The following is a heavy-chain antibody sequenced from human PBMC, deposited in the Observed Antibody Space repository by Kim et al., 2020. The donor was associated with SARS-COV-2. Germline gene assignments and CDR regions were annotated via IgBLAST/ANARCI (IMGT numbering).Heavy chain of an antibody. CDR2: ISKSGNIR. CDR3: SRLYNGYDF. D-gene: IGHD5-12*01. CDR1: GFIFSNYE. Sequence: GGSLRLSCAASGFIFSNYEMNWVRQAPGKGLEWVSYISKSGNIRYYADSVKDRFTLSRDNAKNSLYLQMNSLRTEDTAIYYCSRLYNGYDFWGQGTLVTVSS. J-gene: IGHJ4*02. V-gene: IGHV3-48*03.